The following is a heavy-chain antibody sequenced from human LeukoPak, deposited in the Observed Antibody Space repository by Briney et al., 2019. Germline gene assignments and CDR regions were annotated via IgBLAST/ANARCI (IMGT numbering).Heavy chain of an antibody. CDR3: ARGDYRVVTRFDY. CDR1: GGTFSSYA. Sequence: ASVKVSCKASGGTFSSYAISWVRQAPGQGLEWMGGIIPIFGTANYAQKFQGRVTITTDESTSTAYMELSSLRSEDTAVYYCARGDYRVVTRFDYWGQGTLVTVSS. CDR2: IIPIFGTA. D-gene: IGHD4-23*01. J-gene: IGHJ4*02. V-gene: IGHV1-69*05.